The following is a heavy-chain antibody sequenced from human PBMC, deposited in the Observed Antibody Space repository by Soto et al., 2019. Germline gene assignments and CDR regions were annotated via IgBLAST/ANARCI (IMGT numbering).Heavy chain of an antibody. J-gene: IGHJ4*02. CDR2: IYYSGST. CDR1: GGSISSSSFH. Sequence: SETLSLTCTVSGGSISSSSFHWGWIRQPPGKGLEWIGSIYYSGSTYYSPSLKSRVTISVDTSKNHFSLKLISVTTADTAVYFFAREGNLGRWIQPLDSWGQGTLVTVSS. V-gene: IGHV4-39*07. CDR3: AREGNLGRWIQPLDS. D-gene: IGHD2-2*03.